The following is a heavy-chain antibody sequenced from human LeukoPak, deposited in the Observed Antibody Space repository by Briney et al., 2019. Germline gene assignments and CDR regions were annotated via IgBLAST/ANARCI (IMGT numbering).Heavy chain of an antibody. D-gene: IGHD6-19*01. Sequence: PGRSLTLSCAASGFTFSSYGMHWVRQAPGKGLEWVAVIWYDGSNKYYADSVKGRFTISRDNSKNTLYLQMNSLRAEDTAVYYCAKDKISVIAVAGTYDYWGQGTLVTVSS. CDR1: GFTFSSYG. J-gene: IGHJ4*02. CDR3: AKDKISVIAVAGTYDY. V-gene: IGHV3-33*06. CDR2: IWYDGSNK.